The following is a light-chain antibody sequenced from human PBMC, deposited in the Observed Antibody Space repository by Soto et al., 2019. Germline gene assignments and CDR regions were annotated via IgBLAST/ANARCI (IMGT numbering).Light chain of an antibody. Sequence: EIVLTQSPGTLSLSPGERATLSCRASQTVSSSYLAWYQQKPGQAPRLLIYGASSRATGIPDRFSGSGSGTDFTLTISRLEPEDFEVYYCQQYASSLLTFGAGTKVDIX. J-gene: IGKJ4*01. CDR1: QTVSSSY. V-gene: IGKV3-20*01. CDR3: QQYASSLLT. CDR2: GAS.